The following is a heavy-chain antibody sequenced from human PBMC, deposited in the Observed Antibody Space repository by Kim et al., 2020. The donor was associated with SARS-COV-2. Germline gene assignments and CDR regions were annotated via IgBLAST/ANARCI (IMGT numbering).Heavy chain of an antibody. J-gene: IGHJ6*01. CDR3: ARGEVPPVTALHYYYYG. Sequence: GGSLRLSCAASGFTFTDYYMSWIRQAPGKGLEWLSYITSSGNIIYYADSVRGRFTTSWANANNSLFLQMNSLGAEDTAVYYCARGEVPPVTALHYYYYG. D-gene: IGHD1-26*01. CDR2: ITSSGNII. V-gene: IGHV3-11*01. CDR1: GFTFTDYY.